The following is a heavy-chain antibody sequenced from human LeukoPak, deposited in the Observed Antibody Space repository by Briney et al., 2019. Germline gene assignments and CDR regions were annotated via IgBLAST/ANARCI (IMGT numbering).Heavy chain of an antibody. CDR3: AKDPANQLLYPAHFSH. V-gene: IGHV3-23*01. D-gene: IGHD2-2*01. CDR1: GFTFSSYV. Sequence: GGSLRLSCAASGFTFSSYVMNWVRQAPGKGLEWVSAISGSGVSTSYADSVKGRFTISRDNSKNTLYLHMNSLRAEGTAIYFCAKDPANQLLYPAHFSHWGQGTLVTVSS. CDR2: ISGSGVST. J-gene: IGHJ1*01.